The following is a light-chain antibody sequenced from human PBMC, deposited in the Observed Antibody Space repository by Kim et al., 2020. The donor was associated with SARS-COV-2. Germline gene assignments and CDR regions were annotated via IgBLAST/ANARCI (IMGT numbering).Light chain of an antibody. Sequence: ATINCKSSQSVIDSSNNKNYLAWYQQKPGQPPKLLIYWASTRESGVPDRFSGSGSGTDFTLTISSLQAEDVAVYYCQQYYSTPRTFGQGTKVDIK. CDR1: QSVIDSSNNKNY. J-gene: IGKJ1*01. CDR2: WAS. V-gene: IGKV4-1*01. CDR3: QQYYSTPRT.